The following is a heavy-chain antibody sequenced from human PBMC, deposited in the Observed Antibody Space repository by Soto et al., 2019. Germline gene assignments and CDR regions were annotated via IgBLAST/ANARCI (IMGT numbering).Heavy chain of an antibody. D-gene: IGHD6-6*01. Sequence: GGSLRLSCAASGFTFSSYGMHWVRQAPGKGLEWVAVISYDGSNKYYADSVKGRFTISRDNSKNTLYLQMNSLRAEDTAVYYCANLVYSSSSGYYYGMDVWGQGTTVTVSS. CDR2: ISYDGSNK. CDR3: ANLVYSSSSGYYYGMDV. CDR1: GFTFSSYG. V-gene: IGHV3-30*18. J-gene: IGHJ6*02.